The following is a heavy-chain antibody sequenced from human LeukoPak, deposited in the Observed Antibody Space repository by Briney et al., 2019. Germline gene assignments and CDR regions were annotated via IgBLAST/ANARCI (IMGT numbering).Heavy chain of an antibody. CDR2: IIPIFGTA. V-gene: IGHV1-69*05. Sequence: GASVKVSCKASGGTFSSYAISWVRQAPGQGLEWMGRIIPIFGTANYAQKFQGRVTITTDESTSTAYMELSSLRSEDTAVYYCARDLRSWYDILTGYYYYYYMDVWGKGNTVTVS. CDR1: GGTFSSYA. CDR3: ARDLRSWYDILTGYYYYYYMDV. J-gene: IGHJ6*03. D-gene: IGHD3-9*01.